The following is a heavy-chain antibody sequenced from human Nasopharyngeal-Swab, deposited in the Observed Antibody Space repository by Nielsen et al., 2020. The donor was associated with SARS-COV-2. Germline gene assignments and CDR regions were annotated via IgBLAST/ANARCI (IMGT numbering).Heavy chain of an antibody. CDR3: ARGGDYVWGSYRNKFDY. D-gene: IGHD3-16*02. CDR2: IYYSGST. V-gene: IGHV4-31*03. J-gene: IGHJ4*02. Sequence: LRLSCTVSGGSILLFFSYWSWTSEHPGKGLEWIGYIYYSGSTYYNPSLKSRLTISVDTSKNQFSLKLSSVTAADTAVYYCARGGDYVWGSYRNKFDYWGQGTLVTVSS. CDR1: GGSILLFFSY.